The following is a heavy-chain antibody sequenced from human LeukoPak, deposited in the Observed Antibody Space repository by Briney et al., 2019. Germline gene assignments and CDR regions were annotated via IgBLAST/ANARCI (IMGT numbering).Heavy chain of an antibody. J-gene: IGHJ4*02. CDR3: ARDFWNEPSKYFDY. V-gene: IGHV3-33*08. CDR2: IWYHGNDV. D-gene: IGHD3-3*01. Sequence: PGGSLRLSCAASGFTFSRCGMHWVRQAPGKGLEWVALIWYHGNDVDYADSVKGRFTISRDNSKNTLYLQMNSVRAEDTAVYFCARDFWNEPSKYFDYWGQGTLVTVSS. CDR1: GFTFSRCG.